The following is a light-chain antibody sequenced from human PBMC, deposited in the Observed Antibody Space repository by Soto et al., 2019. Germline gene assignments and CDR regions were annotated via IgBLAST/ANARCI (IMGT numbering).Light chain of an antibody. CDR3: SSYTSISTLWV. CDR1: RSDFGGYNY. CDR2: DVS. V-gene: IGLV2-14*01. J-gene: IGLJ3*02. Sequence: QSALIQPASVSVSPGQSITISCTGTRSDFGGYNYVSWYQQNPGKAPKLMIYDVSNRHSGVSNRYSGSKSGNTASLTLSGRQSEYEADYYCSSYTSISTLWVFGGGTQLTVL.